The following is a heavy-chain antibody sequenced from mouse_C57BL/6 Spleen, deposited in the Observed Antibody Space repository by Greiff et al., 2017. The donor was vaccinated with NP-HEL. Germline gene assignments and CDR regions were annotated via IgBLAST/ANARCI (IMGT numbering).Heavy chain of an antibody. D-gene: IGHD1-1*01. CDR3: ARADYYGSRNYAMDY. V-gene: IGHV1-64*01. J-gene: IGHJ4*01. CDR1: GYTFTSYW. Sequence: QVQLQQSGAELVKPGASVKLSCKASGYTFTSYWMHWVKQRPGQGLAWIGMIHPNSGSTNYNEKFKSKATLTVDKSPSTAYMQLSSLTSEDSAVYYWARADYYGSRNYAMDYWGQGTSVTVSS. CDR2: IHPNSGST.